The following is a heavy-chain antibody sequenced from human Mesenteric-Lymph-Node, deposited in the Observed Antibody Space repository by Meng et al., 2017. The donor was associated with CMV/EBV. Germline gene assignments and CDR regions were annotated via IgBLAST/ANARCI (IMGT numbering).Heavy chain of an antibody. V-gene: IGHV3-74*01. CDR2: INSDGSST. J-gene: IGHJ6*02. CDR3: ARDCSSTSCYLYYYGMDV. CDR1: GFTFKSYS. Sequence: GGSLRLSCAASGFTFKSYSMNWVRQAPGKGLVWVSRINSDGSSTSYADSVKGRFTISRDNAKNTLYLQMNSLRAEDTAVYYCARDCSSTSCYLYYYGMDVWGQGTTVTVSS. D-gene: IGHD2-2*01.